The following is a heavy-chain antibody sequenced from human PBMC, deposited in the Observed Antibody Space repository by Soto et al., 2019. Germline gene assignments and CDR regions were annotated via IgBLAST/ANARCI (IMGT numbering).Heavy chain of an antibody. CDR2: TRNKANSYTT. CDR3: ARERSLGYCSSTSCYAAPDYYYYYMDV. CDR1: GVTFSDHD. J-gene: IGHJ6*03. Sequence: WGSMKLSCAASGVTFSDHDMDWVRKAPGKGLEWVGRTRNKANSYTTEYAASVKGRFTISRDDSKNSLYLQMNSLKTEDTAVYYCARERSLGYCSSTSCYAAPDYYYYYMDVWGKGTTVTVSS. V-gene: IGHV3-72*01. D-gene: IGHD2-2*01.